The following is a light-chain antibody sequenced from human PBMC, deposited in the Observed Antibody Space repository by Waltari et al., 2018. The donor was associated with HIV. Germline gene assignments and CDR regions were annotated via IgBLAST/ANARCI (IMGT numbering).Light chain of an antibody. CDR1: NSNIGAGYD. J-gene: IGLJ2*01. V-gene: IGLV1-40*01. CDR2: HNT. Sequence: QSVLTQPPSVSGAPGQRVTISCTRNNSNIGAGYDVHWYQQPPGTAPKVVMYHNTMRPSGIPDRFSGAKSDTSASLAITGLQAEDEADYYCQSYDSSLSASVFGGGTKLTVL. CDR3: QSYDSSLSASV.